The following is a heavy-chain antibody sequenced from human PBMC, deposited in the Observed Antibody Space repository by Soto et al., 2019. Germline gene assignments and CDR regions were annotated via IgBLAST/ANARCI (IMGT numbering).Heavy chain of an antibody. CDR3: ARAPGSGYDFDYYYGMDV. V-gene: IGHV4-31*03. CDR1: GGSISSGGYY. Sequence: SATLSLTCTVSGGSISSGGYYWSWIRQHPGKGLEWIGYIYYSGSTYYNPSLKSRVTISVDTSKNQYSLKLSSVAAADTAVYSWARAPGSGYDFDYYYGMDVWGQGTTVNVSS. CDR2: IYYSGST. J-gene: IGHJ6*02. D-gene: IGHD5-12*01.